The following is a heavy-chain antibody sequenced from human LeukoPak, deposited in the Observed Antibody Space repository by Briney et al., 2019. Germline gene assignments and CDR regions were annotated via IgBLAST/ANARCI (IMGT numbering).Heavy chain of an antibody. J-gene: IGHJ3*02. D-gene: IGHD3-10*01. V-gene: IGHV4-34*01. CDR1: GGSFSGYY. CDR3: ARGLWFGDAFDI. Sequence: SETLSLTCAVYGGSFSGYYWSWIRQPPGKGLEWVGSIYHTGTTYYNPSLKSRVTISVDTSKNQFSLKLSSVTAADTAVYYCARGLWFGDAFDIWGQGTMVTVSS. CDR2: IYHTGTT.